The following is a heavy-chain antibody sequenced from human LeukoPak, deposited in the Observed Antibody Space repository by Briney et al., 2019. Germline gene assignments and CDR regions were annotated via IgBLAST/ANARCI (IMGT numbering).Heavy chain of an antibody. J-gene: IGHJ3*01. CDR1: GFTFSSHW. V-gene: IGHV3-7*01. CDR3: ARESTKYGAYVSGFDF. Sequence: GRSLRLSCLASGFTFSSHWVNWVRQAPGKGLGWVANIMQDGSEKYYADSVKGRFSISRDNAKNSLYLQMNSLRAEDTAVYYCARESTKYGAYVSGFDFWGQGTMVTVSS. CDR2: IMQDGSEK. D-gene: IGHD3-10*02.